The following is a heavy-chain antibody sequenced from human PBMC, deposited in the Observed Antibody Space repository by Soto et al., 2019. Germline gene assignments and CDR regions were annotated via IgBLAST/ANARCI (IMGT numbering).Heavy chain of an antibody. Sequence: LEILSLTCTFSGASISSSTYYWGWIRQPPWKKLKWIGSIYYIRSTYYNPTIKIQVTKTVDTSKNQLSMKLSSVTAADSAVYYCSRGTYYDFWRGYYTRRVDDWGQGILVTVS. CDR3: SRGTYYDFWRGYYTRRVDD. V-gene: IGHV4-39*01. CDR1: GASISSSTYY. CDR2: IYYIRST. J-gene: IGHJ4*02. D-gene: IGHD3-3*01.